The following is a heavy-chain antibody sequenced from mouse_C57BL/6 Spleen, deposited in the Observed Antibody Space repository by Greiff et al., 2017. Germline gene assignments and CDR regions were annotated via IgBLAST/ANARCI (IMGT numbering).Heavy chain of an antibody. CDR3: ARGYGSGTWFAY. J-gene: IGHJ3*01. CDR2: IHPNSGST. D-gene: IGHD1-1*01. Sequence: QVQLQQPGAELVKPGASVKLSCKASGYTFTSYWMHWVKQRPGQGLEWIGMIHPNSGSTNYNEKFKSKATLTVDKSSSTAYMQLSSLTSEDSAVYYCARGYGSGTWFAYWGQGTLVTVSA. CDR1: GYTFTSYW. V-gene: IGHV1-64*01.